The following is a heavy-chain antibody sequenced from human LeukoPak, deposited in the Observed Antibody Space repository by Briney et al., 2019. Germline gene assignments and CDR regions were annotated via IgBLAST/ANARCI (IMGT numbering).Heavy chain of an antibody. CDR2: INPNSGGT. CDR3: ARASLLWFGESSPHDY. V-gene: IGHV1-2*02. D-gene: IGHD3-10*01. CDR1: GYTFTGYY. J-gene: IGHJ4*02. Sequence: ASVKVSCKASGYTFTGYYMHWVRQAPGQGLEWMGWINPNSGGTNYAQKFQGRVTMTRDTSISTAYMELSRLRSDDTAVYYCARASLLWFGESSPHDYWGQGTLVTVSS.